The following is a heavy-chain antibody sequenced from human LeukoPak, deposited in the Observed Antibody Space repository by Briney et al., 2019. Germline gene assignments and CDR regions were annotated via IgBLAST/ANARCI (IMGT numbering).Heavy chain of an antibody. CDR1: GFTFSSYS. J-gene: IGHJ4*02. D-gene: IGHD5-18*01. CDR2: ISSSSSYI. V-gene: IGHV3-21*01. Sequence: GGSLRLSCAAPGFTFSSYSMNWVRQAPGKGLEWVSSISSSSSYIYYADSVKGRFTISRDNAKNSLYLQMNSLRAEDTAVYYCARGAGYSYGYGDYWGQGTLVTVSS. CDR3: ARGAGYSYGYGDY.